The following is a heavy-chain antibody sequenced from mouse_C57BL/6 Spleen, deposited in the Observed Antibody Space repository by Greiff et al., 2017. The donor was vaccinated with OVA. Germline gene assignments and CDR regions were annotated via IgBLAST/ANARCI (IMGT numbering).Heavy chain of an antibody. V-gene: IGHV1-72*01. D-gene: IGHD2-3*01. CDR3: AREAIDDGYSAYFDY. CDR2: IDPNSGGT. CDR1: GYTFTSYW. J-gene: IGHJ2*01. Sequence: QVQLKQPGAELVKPGASVKLSCKASGYTFTSYWMHWVKQRPGRGLEWIGRIDPNSGGTKYNEKFKSKATLTVDKPSSTAYMQLSSLTSEDSAVDYCAREAIDDGYSAYFDYWGQGTTLTVSS.